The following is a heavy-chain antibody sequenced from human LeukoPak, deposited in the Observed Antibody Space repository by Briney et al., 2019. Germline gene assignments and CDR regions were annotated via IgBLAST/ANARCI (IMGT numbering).Heavy chain of an antibody. J-gene: IGHJ4*02. CDR1: GFTFSSYS. CDR3: AKDSDYCSSTSCYRDVYDY. D-gene: IGHD2-2*02. Sequence: GGSLRLSCAASGFTFSSYSMIWVRQAPGKGLEWVSYISRSSGTIYYADSVKGRFTISRDNAKNSLYLQMNSLRAEDTSVYYCAKDSDYCSSTSCYRDVYDYWGQGTLVTVSS. CDR2: ISRSSGTI. V-gene: IGHV3-48*01.